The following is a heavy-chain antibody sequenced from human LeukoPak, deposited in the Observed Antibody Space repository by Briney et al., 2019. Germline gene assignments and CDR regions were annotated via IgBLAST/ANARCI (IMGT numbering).Heavy chain of an antibody. CDR1: GFTFSSYA. Sequence: GGSLRLSCAASGFTFSSYAMSWVRQAPGKGLEWVSAISGSGGSTYYADSVKGRFTISRDNAKNTLYLQMNSLRAEDTAVYYCARVGYCSSTSCYVKGGNWFDPWGRGTLVTVSS. CDR3: ARVGYCSSTSCYVKGGNWFDP. J-gene: IGHJ5*02. D-gene: IGHD2-2*01. V-gene: IGHV3-23*01. CDR2: ISGSGGST.